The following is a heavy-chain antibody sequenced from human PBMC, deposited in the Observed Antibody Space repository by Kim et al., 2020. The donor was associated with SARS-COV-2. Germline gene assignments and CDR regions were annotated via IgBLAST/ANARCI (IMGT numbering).Heavy chain of an antibody. CDR3: ARAPSYDFWSGKGSRFDY. CDR1: GGTFSSYA. V-gene: IGHV1-69*13. CDR2: IIPIFGTA. Sequence: SVKVSCKASGGTFSSYAISWVRQAPGQGLEWMGGIIPIFGTANYAQKFQGRVTITADESTSTAYMELSSLRSEDTAVYYCARAPSYDFWSGKGSRFDYWGQGTLVTVSS. J-gene: IGHJ4*02. D-gene: IGHD3-3*01.